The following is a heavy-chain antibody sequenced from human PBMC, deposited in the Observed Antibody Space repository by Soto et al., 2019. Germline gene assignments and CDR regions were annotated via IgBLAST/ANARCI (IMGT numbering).Heavy chain of an antibody. CDR3: ARDRQSYYYDSSGYYQGADAFDI. Sequence: ASVKVSCKASGYTFTGYYMHWVRQAPGQGLEWMGWINPNSGGTNYAQKFQGWVTMTRDTSISTAYMELSRLRSDDTAVYYCARDRQSYYYDSSGYYQGADAFDIWG. CDR1: GYTFTGYY. V-gene: IGHV1-2*04. D-gene: IGHD3-22*01. CDR2: INPNSGGT. J-gene: IGHJ3*02.